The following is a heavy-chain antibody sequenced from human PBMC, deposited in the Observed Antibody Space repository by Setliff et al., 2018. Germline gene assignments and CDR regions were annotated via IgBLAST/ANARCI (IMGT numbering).Heavy chain of an antibody. V-gene: IGHV3-23*01. J-gene: IGHJ4*01. D-gene: IGHD3-3*01. CDR1: GFSFSSYA. CDR2: IIGSGIST. CDR3: AKSPHDFWSGRVFFDY. Sequence: PGGSLRLSCAASGFSFSSYAMSWVRQAPGKGLEWVSTIIGSGISTYYAGSVQGRVTISRDNHKNTLHLQMNSLRVEDTAIYYCAKSPHDFWSGRVFFDYWGHGMLVTVSS.